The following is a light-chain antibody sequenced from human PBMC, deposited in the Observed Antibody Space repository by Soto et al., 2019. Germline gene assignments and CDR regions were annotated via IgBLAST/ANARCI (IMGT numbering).Light chain of an antibody. J-gene: IGLJ2*01. CDR3: CSYAAGNTLL. V-gene: IGLV2-23*01. CDR1: SSDVGSYNL. CDR2: DVS. Sequence: QLVLTQPASVSGSPGQSITISCTGTSSDVGSYNLVSWYQQHPGKAPKLMICDVSERPSGVSNRFSGSKSGNTASLTISGLQAEDEADYYCCSYAAGNTLLFGGGTKLTVL.